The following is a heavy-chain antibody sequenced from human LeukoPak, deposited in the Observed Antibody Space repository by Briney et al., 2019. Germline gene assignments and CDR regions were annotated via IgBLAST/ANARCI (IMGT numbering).Heavy chain of an antibody. CDR2: VYTSGST. CDR1: GGSISSYY. J-gene: IGHJ4*02. V-gene: IGHV4-4*07. D-gene: IGHD3-22*01. Sequence: SETLSLTCTVSGGSISSYYWSWIRQPAGKGLEWIGRVYTSGSTNYNPSLKSRVSMSADTSKNQFSLKLSSVTAADTAVYYCARDTYDSSGYYLTGYFDYWGQGTLVTVSS. CDR3: ARDTYDSSGYYLTGYFDY.